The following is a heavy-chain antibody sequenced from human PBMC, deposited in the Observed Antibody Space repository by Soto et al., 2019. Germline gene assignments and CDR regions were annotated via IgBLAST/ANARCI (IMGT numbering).Heavy chain of an antibody. CDR2: IRNKANSYTT. D-gene: IGHD3-9*01. V-gene: IGHV3-72*01. CDR1: GFTFRSYA. CDR3: ARGPDILTAYYGPFDC. Sequence: GGSLRLSCAASGFTFRSYAMSWVRQAPGNGLEWVGRIRNKANSYTTVYGASVKGRFTISRDDSKNSLYLQMNSLKTEDTAVYYCARGPDILTAYYGPFDCWGRGTLVTVSS. J-gene: IGHJ4*02.